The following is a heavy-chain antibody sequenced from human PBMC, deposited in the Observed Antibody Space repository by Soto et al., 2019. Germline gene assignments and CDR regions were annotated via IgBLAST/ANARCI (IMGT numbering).Heavy chain of an antibody. J-gene: IGHJ6*02. CDR3: ARGNGPYGMDV. V-gene: IGHV4-38-2*01. CDR1: CYSIISGYY. D-gene: IGHD2-8*01. CDR2: IYHAGSS. Sequence: SETLSLTCAFSCYSIISGYYWGWIRQPPGKGLEWIGIIYHAGSSYYNPSLKSRVTISVDTSKNQFSLRLNSVTAADTAVYYCARGNGPYGMDVWGQGTTVTVSS.